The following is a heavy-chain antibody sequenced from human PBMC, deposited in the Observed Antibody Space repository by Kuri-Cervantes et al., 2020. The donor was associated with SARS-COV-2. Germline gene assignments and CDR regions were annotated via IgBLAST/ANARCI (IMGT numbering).Heavy chain of an antibody. V-gene: IGHV3-21*04. CDR3: ARDRKRTLFGDFDY. CDR2: ISGSGINF. CDR1: GFTVSTYG. D-gene: IGHD1-14*01. Sequence: GGSLRLSCAASGFTVSTYGMHWVRQTPGKGLEWVSGISGSGINFGNADSVKGRFTISSDTSKNTIYLQMNSLRVEDTAVYYCARDRKRTLFGDFDYWGQGLLVTVSS. J-gene: IGHJ4*02.